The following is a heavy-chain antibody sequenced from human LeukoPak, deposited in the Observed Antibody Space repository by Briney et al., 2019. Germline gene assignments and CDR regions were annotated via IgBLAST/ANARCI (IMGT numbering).Heavy chain of an antibody. CDR3: AKDYEVSVAGYFDY. D-gene: IGHD6-19*01. Sequence: GGSLRLSCAASGFTVSSNYMSWVRQAPGKGLEWVSVIYSGGSTYYADSVKGRFTISRDNSKNTLYLQMNSLRAEDTAVYYCAKDYEVSVAGYFDYWGQGTLVTVSS. J-gene: IGHJ4*02. V-gene: IGHV3-53*01. CDR1: GFTVSSNY. CDR2: IYSGGST.